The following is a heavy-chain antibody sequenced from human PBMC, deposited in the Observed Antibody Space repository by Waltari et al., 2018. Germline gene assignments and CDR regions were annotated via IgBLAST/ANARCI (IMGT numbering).Heavy chain of an antibody. CDR1: GGSFSGYY. D-gene: IGHD2-2*01. V-gene: IGHV4-34*01. CDR2: INHSGST. CDR3: ARAGIVVVPAAHQGYGMDV. J-gene: IGHJ6*02. Sequence: QVQLQQWGAGLLKPSETLSLTCAVYGGSFSGYYWSWIRQPPGKGLEWIGEINHSGSTNYNPSLKSRVTISVDTSKNQFSLKLSSVTAADTAVYYCARAGIVVVPAAHQGYGMDVWGQGTTVTVSS.